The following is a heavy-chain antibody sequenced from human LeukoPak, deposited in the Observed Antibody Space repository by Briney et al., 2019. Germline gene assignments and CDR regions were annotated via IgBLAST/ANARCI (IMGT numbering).Heavy chain of an antibody. CDR3: ARSGGYYGYFDY. Sequence: QTGGSLRLSCAASGFTFSSYWMHWDRQAPGKGLVWVSRINSDGSSTSYADSVKGRFTISRDNTKNTLYLQMNSLRAEDTAVYYCARSGGYYGYFDYWGQGTLVTVSS. V-gene: IGHV3-74*01. D-gene: IGHD3-22*01. CDR1: GFTFSSYW. J-gene: IGHJ4*02. CDR2: INSDGSST.